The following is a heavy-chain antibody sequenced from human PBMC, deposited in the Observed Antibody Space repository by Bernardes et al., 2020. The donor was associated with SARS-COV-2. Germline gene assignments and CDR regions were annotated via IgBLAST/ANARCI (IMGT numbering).Heavy chain of an antibody. V-gene: IGHV3-30*18. D-gene: IGHD3-10*01. CDR3: AKDYYGSGSYWIVRYGMDV. CDR2: LSLVGVNK. Sequence: GGARRLSFAAPGFTSSSFAMHGFPQAPGKGLEWVEVLSLVGVNKNYADSVKGRFTISRDNSKNTLYLQMNSLRAEDTAVYYCAKDYYGSGSYWIVRYGMDVWGQGTTVTVSS. J-gene: IGHJ6*02. CDR1: GFTSSSFA.